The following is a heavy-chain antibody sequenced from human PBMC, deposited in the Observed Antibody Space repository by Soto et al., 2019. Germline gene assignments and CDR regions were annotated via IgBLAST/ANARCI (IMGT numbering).Heavy chain of an antibody. D-gene: IGHD5-18*01. V-gene: IGHV3-23*01. J-gene: IGHJ4*02. CDR3: AKEGYSYGYTPPY. CDR2: ISGSGGST. CDR1: GFTFSSYA. Sequence: EVQLLGSGGGLVQPGGSLRLSCAASGFTFSSYAMSWVRQAPGKGLEWVSAISGSGGSTYYADSVKGRCTISRDNAKNTLYLQMNSLRAEDTAVYYCAKEGYSYGYTPPYWGQGTLVTVSS.